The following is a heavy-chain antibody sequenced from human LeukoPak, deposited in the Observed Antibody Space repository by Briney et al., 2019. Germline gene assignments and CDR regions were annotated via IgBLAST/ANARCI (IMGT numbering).Heavy chain of an antibody. CDR2: IGSAGHT. J-gene: IGHJ5*02. Sequence: GGSLRLSCAASGFTFSTYDMHWVRQATGKGLEWVSGIGSAGHTYYLGSVKGRFTISRDNAKDSLYLQMNSLRAGDTALYYCVRGDVGFDPWGQGTLVTVSS. V-gene: IGHV3-13*01. D-gene: IGHD1-26*01. CDR1: GFTFSTYD. CDR3: VRGDVGFDP.